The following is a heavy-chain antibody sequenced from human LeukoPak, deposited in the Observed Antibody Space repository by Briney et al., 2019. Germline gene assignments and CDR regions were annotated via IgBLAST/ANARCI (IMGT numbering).Heavy chain of an antibody. CDR2: ISSSSSYI. CDR3: AKGHLYQLDI. CDR1: GFTFSSYS. Sequence: GGSLRLSCAASGFTFSSYSMNWVRQAPGKGLEWVSSISSSSSYICYADSVKGRFTISRDNSKNTLYLQMNSLRAEDTAVYYCAKGHLYQLDIWGQGTMVTVSS. J-gene: IGHJ3*02. V-gene: IGHV3-21*04. D-gene: IGHD2-2*01.